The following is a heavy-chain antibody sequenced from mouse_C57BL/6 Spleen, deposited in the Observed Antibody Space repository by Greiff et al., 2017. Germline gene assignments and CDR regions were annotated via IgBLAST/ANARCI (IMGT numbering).Heavy chain of an antibody. V-gene: IGHV3-6*01. Sequence: EVQLVESGPGLVKPSQSLSLTCSVTGYSITSGYYWNWIRQFPGNKLEWMGYISYDGSNNYNPSLKNRISITRDTSKNQFFLKLNSVTTEDTATYYCARVGGYWGQGTTLTVSS. D-gene: IGHD3-1*01. CDR3: ARVGGY. CDR2: ISYDGSN. J-gene: IGHJ2*01. CDR1: GYSITSGYY.